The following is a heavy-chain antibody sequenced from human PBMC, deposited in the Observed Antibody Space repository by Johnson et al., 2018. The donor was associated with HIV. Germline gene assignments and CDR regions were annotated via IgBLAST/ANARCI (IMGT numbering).Heavy chain of an antibody. V-gene: IGHV3-30*04. CDR1: EFTFSTFSRNA. D-gene: IGHD1-14*01. CDR2: ISYDGSDK. Sequence: QVQLVESGGGVVQPGRSLRLSCAASEFTFSTFSRNAMHWVRQDPGKGLEWVAVISYDGSDKYYADSVKGRFTISRDSSKNTLYRQMNSLRAEDTALYYCAWGSRYTYDNEDAHLLQAFDIWGQGTMVTVSS. CDR3: AWGSRYTYDNEDAHLLQAFDI. J-gene: IGHJ3*02.